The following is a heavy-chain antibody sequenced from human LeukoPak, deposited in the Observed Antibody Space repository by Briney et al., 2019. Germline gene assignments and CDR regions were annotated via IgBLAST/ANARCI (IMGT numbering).Heavy chain of an antibody. CDR3: ATGRYYYGSGY. D-gene: IGHD3-10*01. V-gene: IGHV4-59*01. Sequence: SETLSLTCTISGGSINDYFWSWIRQPPGKGLEWIGYIYYSGTSNYNPSLKSRVTISLDTSKNQFSLKLTSVTAADTAVYYCATGRYYYGSGYWGQGTLFTVSS. CDR2: IYYSGTS. J-gene: IGHJ4*02. CDR1: GGSINDYF.